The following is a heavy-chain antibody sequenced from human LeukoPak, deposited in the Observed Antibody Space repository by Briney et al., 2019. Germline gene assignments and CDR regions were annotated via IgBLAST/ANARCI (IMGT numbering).Heavy chain of an antibody. CDR3: AKAHSGYDSGYHYYYYYGMDV. Sequence: GGSLRLSCAASGFTFSSYAMSWVRQAPGKGLEWVSAISGGGGSTYYADSVKGRFTISRDNSKNTLYLQMNSLRAEDTAVYYCAKAHSGYDSGYHYYYYYGMDVWGQGTTVTVSS. CDR1: GFTFSSYA. V-gene: IGHV3-23*01. D-gene: IGHD5-12*01. J-gene: IGHJ6*02. CDR2: ISGGGGST.